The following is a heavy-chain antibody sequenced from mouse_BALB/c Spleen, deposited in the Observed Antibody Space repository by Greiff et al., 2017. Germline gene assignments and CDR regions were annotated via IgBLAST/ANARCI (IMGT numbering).Heavy chain of an antibody. V-gene: IGHV5-17*02. CDR3: ARYRSYFDY. Sequence: EVKLVESGGGLVKPGGSLKLSCAASGFTFSSFGMHWVRQAPEKGLEWVAYISSGSSTIYYADTVKGRFTISRDNPKNTLFLQMTSLRSEDTAMYYCARYRSYFDYWGQGTTLTVSS. D-gene: IGHD2-14*01. CDR2: ISSGSSTI. CDR1: GFTFSSFG. J-gene: IGHJ2*01.